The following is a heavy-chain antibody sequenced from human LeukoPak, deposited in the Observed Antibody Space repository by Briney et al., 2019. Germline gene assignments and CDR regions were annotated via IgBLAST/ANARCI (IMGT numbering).Heavy chain of an antibody. CDR1: GFTFSSYA. V-gene: IGHV3-23*01. Sequence: PGGSLRLSCAASGFTFSSYAMTWVRQAPGMGLESVSAISGSGGYTYYADSVKGRFPISRDNSKNALYLQMNSLRAEDTAIYYCAKAEGKNPTGGRWLDWGQGTLVTVSS. CDR2: ISGSGGYT. J-gene: IGHJ4*02. D-gene: IGHD6-19*01. CDR3: AKAEGKNPTGGRWLD.